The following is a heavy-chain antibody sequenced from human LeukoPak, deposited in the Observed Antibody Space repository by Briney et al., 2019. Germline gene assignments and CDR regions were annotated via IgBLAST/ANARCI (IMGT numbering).Heavy chain of an antibody. D-gene: IGHD6-19*01. V-gene: IGHV4-39*01. CDR3: AVGDSSGWPFDY. J-gene: IGHJ4*02. CDR1: GGSISSSSYY. Sequence: SVTLSLTCTVSGGSISSSSYYWGWIRQPPGKGLEWIGSIYYSGSTYYNPSLKSRVTISVDTSKNQFSLKLSSVTAADTAVYYCAVGDSSGWPFDYWGQGTLVTVSS. CDR2: IYYSGST.